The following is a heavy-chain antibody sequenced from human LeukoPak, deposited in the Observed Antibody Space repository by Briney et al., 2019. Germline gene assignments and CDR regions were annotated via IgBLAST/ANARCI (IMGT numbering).Heavy chain of an antibody. CDR3: ARDLRSKSPRCLVPYGIDV. V-gene: IGHV3-23*01. D-gene: IGHD6-19*01. Sequence: GGALRLSCAASGFTFRRYDMRWVRQAPGKGLEWVSAISGSGGSTYYADSVKGGFTIYRDNSKNTLYLQMNSLIPNNTALYYCARDLRSKSPRCLVPYGIDVWGQGTTVTVSS. CDR2: ISGSGGST. J-gene: IGHJ6*02. CDR1: GFTFRRYD.